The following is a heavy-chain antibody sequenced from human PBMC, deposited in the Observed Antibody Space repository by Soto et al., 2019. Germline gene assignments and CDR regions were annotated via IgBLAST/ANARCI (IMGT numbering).Heavy chain of an antibody. CDR2: ISYDGSNK. V-gene: IGHV3-30-3*01. D-gene: IGHD3-3*01. CDR3: ARARTPRFWSAIGGNYYYYGMDV. Sequence: GGSLRLSCAASGFTFSSYAMHWVRQAPGKGLEWVAVISYDGSNKYYADSVKGRFTISRDNSKNTLYLQMNSLRAEDTAVYYCARARTPRFWSAIGGNYYYYGMDVWGQGTTVTVSS. J-gene: IGHJ6*02. CDR1: GFTFSSYA.